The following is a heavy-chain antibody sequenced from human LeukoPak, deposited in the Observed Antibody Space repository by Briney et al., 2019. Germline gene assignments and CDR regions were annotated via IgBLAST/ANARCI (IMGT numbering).Heavy chain of an antibody. CDR1: GFTFSNAW. J-gene: IGHJ4*02. CDR2: IKSKTDGGTT. Sequence: GGSLRLSCAASGFTFSNAWMSWVRQAPGKGLEWVGRIKSKTDGGTTDYAAPVKGRFTISRDDPKNTLYLQMNSLKTEDTAVYYCTTDVYYYDSSGYYWGQGTLVTVSS. D-gene: IGHD3-22*01. V-gene: IGHV3-15*01. CDR3: TTDVYYYDSSGYY.